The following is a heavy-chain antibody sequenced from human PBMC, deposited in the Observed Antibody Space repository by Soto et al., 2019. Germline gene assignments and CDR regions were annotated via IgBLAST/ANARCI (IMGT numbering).Heavy chain of an antibody. CDR3: ARGCRWGCHYYFDY. D-gene: IGHD3-16*01. CDR1: GLSVSNYW. V-gene: IGHV3-74*01. J-gene: IGHJ4*02. CDR2: INSDDTSS. Sequence: EVQLMESGGGLVQPGGSLRLSCAASGLSVSNYWMHWVRQTPGKGLEWVSRINSDDTSSSYAASVKGRFTISRDNAKNTLYLQMNSLRAEDTAVYYCARGCRWGCHYYFDYWGQGTLVTVSS.